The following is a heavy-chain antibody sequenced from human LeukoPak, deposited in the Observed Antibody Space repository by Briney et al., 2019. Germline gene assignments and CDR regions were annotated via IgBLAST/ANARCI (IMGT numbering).Heavy chain of an antibody. CDR3: ARSLMSSSCPDY. CDR2: MNPNSGNT. V-gene: IGHV1-8*01. D-gene: IGHD6-13*01. CDR1: GYTFTSYD. Sequence: ASVKVSCKASGYTFTSYDINWVRQATGQGLEWMGWMNPNSGNTGYAQKFQGRVTMTRNTSISTAYMELSSLRSEDTAVYYCARSLMSSSCPDYWGQGTQVTVSS. J-gene: IGHJ4*02.